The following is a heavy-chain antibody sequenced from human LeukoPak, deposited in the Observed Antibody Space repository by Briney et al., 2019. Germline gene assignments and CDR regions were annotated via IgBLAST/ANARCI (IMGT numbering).Heavy chain of an antibody. CDR2: INPNSGST. CDR3: ARQADNNWFDS. D-gene: IGHD2-15*01. J-gene: IGHJ5*01. Sequence: ASVKVSCEASGYTFTGYYMRCVRQAPGQGLEWMGWINPNSGSTKYAQKFQGRVTMTRDTSISTAYMELSRLRSDDPAVFYCARQADNNWFDSWGQGTLVTVSS. CDR1: GYTFTGYY. V-gene: IGHV1-2*02.